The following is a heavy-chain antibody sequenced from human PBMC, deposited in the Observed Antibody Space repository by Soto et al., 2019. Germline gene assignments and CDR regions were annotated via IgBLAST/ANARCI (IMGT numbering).Heavy chain of an antibody. CDR3: ASRGYSYGYYYGMHV. Sequence: SVKVSCKASGGTFSSYAISWVRQAPGQGLEWMGGIIPIFGTANYAQKFQGRVTITADESTSTAYMELSSLRSEDTAVYYCASRGYSYGYYYGMHVWGQGTTGIVS. CDR2: IIPIFGTA. J-gene: IGHJ6*02. D-gene: IGHD5-18*01. CDR1: GGTFSSYA. V-gene: IGHV1-69*13.